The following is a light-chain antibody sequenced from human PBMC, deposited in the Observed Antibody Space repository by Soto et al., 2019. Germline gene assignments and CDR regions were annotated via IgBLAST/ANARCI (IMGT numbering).Light chain of an antibody. CDR2: AAS. CDR1: QGSTYY. Sequence: DIQMTQSPSSLSASVGDRVTITCRASQGSTYYLAWYQQKPGKVPKLLIYAASTLQSGVPSRFSGGGSGADFTLNISSLQPEDVATYYCQNYNSAPLTFGGGTKVEI. V-gene: IGKV1-27*01. J-gene: IGKJ4*01. CDR3: QNYNSAPLT.